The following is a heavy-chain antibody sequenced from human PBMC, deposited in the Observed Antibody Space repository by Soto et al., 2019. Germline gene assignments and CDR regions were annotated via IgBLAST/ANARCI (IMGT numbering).Heavy chain of an antibody. D-gene: IGHD3-10*01. CDR1: GGSISSSNW. V-gene: IGHV4-4*02. CDR2: FYHSGST. J-gene: IGHJ3*02. Sequence: QVQLQESGPGLVKPSGTLSLTCAVSGGSISSSNWWSWVRQPPGQGLEWIGEFYHSGSTNYNPSLKSRVTISVDKSKNQFSLKLSSVTAADTAVYYCARERSGSVVRGGDGFDIWGQGTMVTVSS. CDR3: ARERSGSVVRGGDGFDI.